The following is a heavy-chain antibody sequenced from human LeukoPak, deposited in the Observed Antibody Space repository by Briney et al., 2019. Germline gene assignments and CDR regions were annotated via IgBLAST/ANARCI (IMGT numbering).Heavy chain of an antibody. D-gene: IGHD3-22*01. CDR2: ISSGDRT. Sequence: PGGSLRLSCAASGFTFSSYAMNWVRQAPGKGLEWVAGISSGDRTFHAESVKGRFTISRDKSKDTLYLQMNSLRAEDTAVYYCAKESGDDSSGYYEVFDYWGQGTLVTVSP. V-gene: IGHV3-23*01. CDR3: AKESGDDSSGYYEVFDY. CDR1: GFTFSSYA. J-gene: IGHJ4*02.